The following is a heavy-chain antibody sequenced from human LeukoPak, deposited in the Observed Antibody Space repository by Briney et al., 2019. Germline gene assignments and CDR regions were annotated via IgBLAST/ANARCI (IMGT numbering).Heavy chain of an antibody. CDR2: IHQHGNEK. V-gene: IGHV3-7*03. CDR1: GFTFSNYW. D-gene: IGHD6-19*01. Sequence: KPGGSLRLSCAASGFTFSNYWMSWVRQAPGRGLEWVASIHQHGNEKYFVDSVRGRFTISRDNSKNTLYLQMNSLRAEDTAVYYCAKEGSGWFPEAFDYWGQGTLVTVSS. J-gene: IGHJ4*02. CDR3: AKEGSGWFPEAFDY.